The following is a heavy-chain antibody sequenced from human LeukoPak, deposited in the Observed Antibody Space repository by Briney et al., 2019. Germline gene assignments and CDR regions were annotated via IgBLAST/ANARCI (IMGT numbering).Heavy chain of an antibody. V-gene: IGHV3-23*01. D-gene: IGHD5-24*01. CDR3: ARDKDGYYFDY. J-gene: IGHJ4*02. CDR1: GFTFTNYA. Sequence: GGSLRLSCAASGFTFTNYAMSWVRQAPGKGLEWVSVISGSASSTYYADSVKGRFTISRDNSKNTLYLQMNSLRAEDTAVYYCARDKDGYYFDYWGQGTLVTVSS. CDR2: ISGSASST.